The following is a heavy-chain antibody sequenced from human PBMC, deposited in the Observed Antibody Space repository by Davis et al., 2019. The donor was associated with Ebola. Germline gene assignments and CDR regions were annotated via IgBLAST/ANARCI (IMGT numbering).Heavy chain of an antibody. CDR1: GFTFSSYW. CDR3: ARGNRGYCSSTSCYNGRIWNY. D-gene: IGHD2-2*02. V-gene: IGHV3-7*03. J-gene: IGHJ4*02. CDR2: IKQDGSEK. Sequence: GESLKISCAASGFTFSSYWMSWVRQAPGKGLEWVANIKQDGSEKYYVDSVKGRFTISRDNAKNSLYLQMNSLRAEDTAVYYCARGNRGYCSSTSCYNGRIWNYWGQGTLVTVSS.